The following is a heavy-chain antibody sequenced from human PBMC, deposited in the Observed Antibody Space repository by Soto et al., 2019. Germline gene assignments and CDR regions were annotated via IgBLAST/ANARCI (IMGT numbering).Heavy chain of an antibody. CDR2: ISGSGGST. D-gene: IGHD6-19*01. V-gene: IGHV3-23*01. CDR3: AKGPGDSSGCYLDY. Sequence: GGSLRLSCAASGFTFSSYAMSWVRQAPGKGLEWVSAISGSGGSTYYADSVKGRFTISRDNSKNTLYLQMNSLRAEDTAVYYCAKGPGDSSGCYLDYWGQGTLVTVSS. J-gene: IGHJ4*01. CDR1: GFTFSSYA.